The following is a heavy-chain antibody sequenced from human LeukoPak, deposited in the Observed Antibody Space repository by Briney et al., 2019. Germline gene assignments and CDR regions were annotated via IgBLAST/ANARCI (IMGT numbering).Heavy chain of an antibody. CDR3: ASAAYYYDSSGYCGAGLDY. J-gene: IGHJ4*02. CDR1: GGTFSSYA. V-gene: IGHV1-69*05. D-gene: IGHD3-22*01. CDR2: IIPIFGTA. Sequence: ASVKVSCKASGGTFSSYAISWVRQAPGQGLEWMGRIIPIFGTANYAQKFQGRVTITTDESTSTAYMELSSLRSEDTAVYYCASAAYYYDSSGYCGAGLDYWGQGTLVTVSS.